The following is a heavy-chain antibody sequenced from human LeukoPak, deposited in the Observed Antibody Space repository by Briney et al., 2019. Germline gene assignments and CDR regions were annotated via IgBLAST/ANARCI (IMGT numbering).Heavy chain of an antibody. CDR3: ARESDDSSGYYYQNYFDY. CDR2: IYYSGST. Sequence: SETLSLTCTVSGGSISSYYWSWIRQPPGKGLEWIGYIYYSGSTNYNPSLKSRVTISVDTSKNQFSLKLSSVTAADTAVYYCARESDDSSGYYYQNYFDYWGQGTLVTVSS. CDR1: GGSISSYY. J-gene: IGHJ4*02. D-gene: IGHD3-22*01. V-gene: IGHV4-59*01.